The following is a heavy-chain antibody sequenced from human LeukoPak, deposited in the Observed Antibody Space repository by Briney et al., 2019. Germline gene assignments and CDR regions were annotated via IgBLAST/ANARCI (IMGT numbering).Heavy chain of an antibody. V-gene: IGHV4-38-2*02. CDR2: IYHSGST. CDR1: GYSISSGYY. J-gene: IGHJ4*02. D-gene: IGHD5-18*01. Sequence: SETLSLTCTVSGYSISSGYYWGWIRQPPGKGLEWIGSIYHSGSTYYNPSLKSRVTISVDTSKNQFSLKLSSVTAADTAVYYCARRGYSYSYSWGQGTLVTVSS. CDR3: ARRGYSYSYS.